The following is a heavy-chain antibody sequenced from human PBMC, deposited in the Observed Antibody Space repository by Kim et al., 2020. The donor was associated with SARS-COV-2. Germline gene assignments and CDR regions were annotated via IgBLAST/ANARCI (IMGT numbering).Heavy chain of an antibody. V-gene: IGHV3-23*01. J-gene: IGHJ4*02. CDR3: AKGVCSGGSCSFDY. Sequence: AGSVEGRFIVSRDNSESTLYLQMSSLRAEDTAVYYCAKGVCSGGSCSFDYWGQGTLVIVSS. D-gene: IGHD2-15*01.